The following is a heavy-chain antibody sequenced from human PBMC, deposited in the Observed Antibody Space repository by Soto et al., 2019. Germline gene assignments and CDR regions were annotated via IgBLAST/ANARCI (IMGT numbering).Heavy chain of an antibody. D-gene: IGHD3-9*01. J-gene: IGHJ6*02. Sequence: SETLSLTCTVSGGSISSYYWSWIRQPPGKGLEWIGYIYYSGSTNYNPSLKSRVTISVDTSKNQFSLKLGSVTAADTAVYYCARQRGDYDILTDYGMDVWGQGTTVTVSS. CDR1: GGSISSYY. CDR3: ARQRGDYDILTDYGMDV. V-gene: IGHV4-59*01. CDR2: IYYSGST.